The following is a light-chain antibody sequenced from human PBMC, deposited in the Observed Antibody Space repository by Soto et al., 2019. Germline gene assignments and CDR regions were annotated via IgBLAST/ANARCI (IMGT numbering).Light chain of an antibody. J-gene: IGKJ2*01. CDR3: QQYGSSAYT. CDR1: QSVSSNY. CDR2: GAS. Sequence: EIVLTQSPGTLSLSSGERATLSCRASQSVSSNYLAWYQQKPGQAPRLLIYGASSRATGIPDRFSGSGSGTDFTLSISRLEPEDCAVYYCQQYGSSAYTFGQGTKLEIK. V-gene: IGKV3-20*01.